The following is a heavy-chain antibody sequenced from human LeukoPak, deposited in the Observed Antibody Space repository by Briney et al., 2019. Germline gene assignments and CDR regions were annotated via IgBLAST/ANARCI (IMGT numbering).Heavy chain of an antibody. CDR3: AKGSGSGWYGWFAR. Sequence: PGESLRLSCAASGFTFSHYAMYWVRQAPGKGLEWVSSIDASGGVTYYADSVKGRFTISRDNSKNTFYLQMNNLRAEDTAVYFCAKGSGSGWYGWFARWGEGTLVTVSS. D-gene: IGHD6-19*01. CDR1: GFTFSHYA. J-gene: IGHJ5*02. V-gene: IGHV3-23*01. CDR2: IDASGGVT.